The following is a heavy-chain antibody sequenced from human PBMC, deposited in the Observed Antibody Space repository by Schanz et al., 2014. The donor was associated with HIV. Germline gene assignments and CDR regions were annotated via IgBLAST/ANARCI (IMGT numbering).Heavy chain of an antibody. J-gene: IGHJ6*02. CDR1: GATFSGYY. V-gene: IGHV4-34*01. D-gene: IGHD2-2*01. CDR2: INHSGST. Sequence: QVQLQQWGAGLLKSSETLSLTCAVYGATFSGYYWNWVRQTPGKGLEWIGEINHSGSTTYNPSLKSRFTISVDTSKNQFTLKLSSVTAADTGVYYCARRGGYQLLSKDYFYYGMDVWGQGTTVTVSS. CDR3: ARRGGYQLLSKDYFYYGMDV.